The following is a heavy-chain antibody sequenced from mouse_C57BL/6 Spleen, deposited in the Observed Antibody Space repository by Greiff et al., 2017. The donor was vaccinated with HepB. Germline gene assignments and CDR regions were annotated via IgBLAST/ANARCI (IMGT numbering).Heavy chain of an antibody. CDR3: ARSGGSSYGWYFAV. D-gene: IGHD1-1*01. CDR2: IHPNSGST. Sequence: QVQLQQPGAELVKPGASVTLSCKASGYTFTSYWMHWVKQRPGQGLEWIGMIHPNSGSTNYNEKFKSKATLTVDKSSSTAYLQLSSLTSEDAAVYYCARSGGSSYGWYFAVWGTGTTVTVSS. CDR1: GYTFTSYW. V-gene: IGHV1-64*01. J-gene: IGHJ1*03.